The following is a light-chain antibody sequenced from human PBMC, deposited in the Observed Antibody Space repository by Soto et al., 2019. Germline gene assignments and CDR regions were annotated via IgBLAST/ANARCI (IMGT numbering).Light chain of an antibody. CDR3: SSYTSDTSPYV. CDR1: SSDVCGYNY. V-gene: IGLV2-14*01. J-gene: IGLJ1*01. Sequence: QSALTQPASVSGSPGQSITISCTGTSSDVCGYNYVSWYQLHPGKAPELIIYEVNNRPSGLSNRFSGSKSGNTASLTISGLQADDEGDYYCSSYTSDTSPYVFGTGTKLTVL. CDR2: EVN.